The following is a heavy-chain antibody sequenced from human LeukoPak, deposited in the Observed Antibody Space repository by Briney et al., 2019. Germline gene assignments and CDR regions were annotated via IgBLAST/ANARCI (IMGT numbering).Heavy chain of an antibody. CDR3: AKSAGGNAFDI. Sequence: PGGSLRLSCAASGFTFSSYAMHWVRQAPGKGLEWVAVISHDGSNKYYADSVKGRFTISRDNSKNTLYLQMNSLRAEDTAVYYCAKSAGGNAFDIWGQGTMVTVSS. J-gene: IGHJ3*02. D-gene: IGHD1-1*01. CDR2: ISHDGSNK. CDR1: GFTFSSYA. V-gene: IGHV3-30-3*02.